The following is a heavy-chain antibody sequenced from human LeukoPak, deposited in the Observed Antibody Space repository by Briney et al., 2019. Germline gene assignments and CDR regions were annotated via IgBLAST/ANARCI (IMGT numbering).Heavy chain of an antibody. CDR1: GGSISNYY. Sequence: SETLSLTCTVSGGSISNYYWSWIRQPPGKGLEWIGYIHYSGSTSYNPSLKSRVTISVDTSKNQFSLKLRFVTPADTAVYYCARTTEGYCSGGSCYYYYYYTDVWGKGTTVTVSS. D-gene: IGHD2-15*01. V-gene: IGHV4-59*01. CDR2: IHYSGST. J-gene: IGHJ6*03. CDR3: ARTTEGYCSGGSCYYYYYYTDV.